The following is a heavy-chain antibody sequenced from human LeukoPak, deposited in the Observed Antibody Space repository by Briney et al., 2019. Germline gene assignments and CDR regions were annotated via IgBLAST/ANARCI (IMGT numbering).Heavy chain of an antibody. CDR2: IWYDGSNK. CDR3: ARSQLLLSYYYYGMDV. J-gene: IGHJ6*04. V-gene: IGHV3-33*01. CDR1: GFTFSSYG. D-gene: IGHD2-2*01. Sequence: GGSLRLSCAASGFTFSSYGMHWVRQAPGKGLEWVAVIWYDGSNKYYADSVKGRFTISRDNSKNTLYLQVNSLGAEDTAVYYCARSQLLLSYYYYGMDVWGKGTTVTVSS.